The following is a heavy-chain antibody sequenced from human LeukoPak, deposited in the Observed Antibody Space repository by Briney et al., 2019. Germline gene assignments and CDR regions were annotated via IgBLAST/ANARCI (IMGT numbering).Heavy chain of an antibody. CDR1: GGSLSNHY. V-gene: IGHV4-59*11. CDR3: ARLSGLFDSSGYYYSNWFDP. Sequence: SETLSLTCTVSGGSLSNHYWSWIRQPPGKGLEWIGYIYYNGRTNYNPSLKSRVTVSVDTSKNQFSMKLSSVTAADTAVYYCARLSGLFDSSGYYYSNWFDPWGQGTLVTVSS. CDR2: IYYNGRT. J-gene: IGHJ5*02. D-gene: IGHD3-22*01.